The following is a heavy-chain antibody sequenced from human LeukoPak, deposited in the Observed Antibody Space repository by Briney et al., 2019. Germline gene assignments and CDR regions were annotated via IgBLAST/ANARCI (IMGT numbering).Heavy chain of an antibody. J-gene: IGHJ4*02. V-gene: IGHV3-23*01. D-gene: IGHD3-3*01. Sequence: GGSLRLSCAASGFTFSNAWMNWVRQAPGKGLEWVSTISGSDGSTYYADSVKGRFTISRDNSKNTLYVQMNSLRAEDTAVYYCAKHPQRDSIRFLEWLLSDFDYWGQGTLVTVSS. CDR1: GFTFSNAW. CDR3: AKHPQRDSIRFLEWLLSDFDY. CDR2: ISGSDGST.